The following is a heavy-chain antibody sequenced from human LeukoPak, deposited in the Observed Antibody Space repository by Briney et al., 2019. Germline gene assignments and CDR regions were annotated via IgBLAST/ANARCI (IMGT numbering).Heavy chain of an antibody. J-gene: IGHJ5*02. V-gene: IGHV3-23*01. D-gene: IGHD3-3*01. Sequence: GGSLRLSCAASGFTFSSYAMSWVRQAPGKGLEWVSAISGSGGSTYYADSVKGRFTISRDNSKNTLYLQMNSLRAEDTAVYYCAKDTLRDDFWSGYYPAWGQGTLVTVSS. CDR1: GFTFSSYA. CDR3: AKDTLRDDFWSGYYPA. CDR2: ISGSGGST.